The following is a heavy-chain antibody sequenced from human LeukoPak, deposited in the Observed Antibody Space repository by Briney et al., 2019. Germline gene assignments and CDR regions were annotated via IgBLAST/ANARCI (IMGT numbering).Heavy chain of an antibody. CDR1: GFAFSSYW. V-gene: IGHV3-7*02. CDR3: ASHYGDYSFFDY. Sequence: GGSLRLSCAASGFAFSSYWMSWVRQAPGKGLEWVANIKQDGSEKYYVDSVKGRFTISRDNAKNSLYLQMNSLRAEDTAVYYCASHYGDYSFFDYWGQGTLVTVSS. CDR2: IKQDGSEK. J-gene: IGHJ4*02. D-gene: IGHD4-17*01.